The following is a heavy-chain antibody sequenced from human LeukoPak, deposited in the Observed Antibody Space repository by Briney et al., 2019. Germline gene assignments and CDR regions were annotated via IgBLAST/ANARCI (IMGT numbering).Heavy chain of an antibody. J-gene: IGHJ4*02. CDR3: AKVASGSYYNWPFDY. V-gene: IGHV3-21*04. Sequence: GGSLRLSCAASRFTFIDYSMKWVRQAPGKGLEWVSSISSSSSYIYYADSVKGRFTISRDNAENSLHLQMNSLRAEDTAVYYCAKVASGSYYNWPFDYWGQGTLVTVSS. CDR1: RFTFIDYS. CDR2: ISSSSSYI. D-gene: IGHD1-26*01.